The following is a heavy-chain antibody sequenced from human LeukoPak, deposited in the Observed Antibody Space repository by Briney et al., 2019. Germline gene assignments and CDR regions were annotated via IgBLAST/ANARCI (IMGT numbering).Heavy chain of an antibody. CDR1: GFTFSSYS. D-gene: IGHD6-13*01. J-gene: IGHJ4*02. Sequence: PGGSLRLSCAASGFTFSSYSMNWVRQAPGKGLEWVSSISSSSSYIYYADSVKGRFTISRDNAKNSLNLQMNSLRAEDTAVYYCARDTRVSSRPKLPLDYWGQGTLVTVSS. CDR3: ARDTRVSSRPKLPLDY. V-gene: IGHV3-21*01. CDR2: ISSSSSYI.